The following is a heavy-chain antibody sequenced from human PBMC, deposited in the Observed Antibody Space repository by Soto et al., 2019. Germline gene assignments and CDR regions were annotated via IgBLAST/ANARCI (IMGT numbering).Heavy chain of an antibody. CDR2: IIPIRKIA. J-gene: IGHJ6*03. V-gene: IGHV1-69*02. Sequence: QVQLVQSGAEVKKPGSSVKVSCKASGGTFSNYTISWVRQAPGQGLEWMGRIIPIRKIANYAQKFQGRVTNTADKSTSTTYMELSSLRAEDTAGYYCARVSAMGTATKGYYYYMDVLGKGTTVTVPS. CDR1: GGTFSNYT. CDR3: ARVSAMGTATKGYYYYMDV. D-gene: IGHD4-17*01.